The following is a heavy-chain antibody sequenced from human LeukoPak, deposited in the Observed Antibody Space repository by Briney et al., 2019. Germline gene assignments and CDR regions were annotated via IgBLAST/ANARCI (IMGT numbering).Heavy chain of an antibody. J-gene: IGHJ4*02. CDR1: GYTFTSYG. D-gene: IGHD3-9*01. CDR3: ARVRGNTYYDILTGYYKYYFDY. Sequence: ASVKLSCKASGYTFTSYGISWVRQAPGQGLEWLGWISAYNGNTNYAQKLQGRVTMTTDTSTSTAYMELRSLRSDDTAVYYCARVRGNTYYDILTGYYKYYFDYWGQGTLVTVSS. CDR2: ISAYNGNT. V-gene: IGHV1-18*01.